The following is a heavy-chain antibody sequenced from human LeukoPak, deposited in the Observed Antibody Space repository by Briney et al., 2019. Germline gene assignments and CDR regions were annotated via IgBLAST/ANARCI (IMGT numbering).Heavy chain of an antibody. V-gene: IGHV3-23*01. D-gene: IGHD3-3*01. CDR1: GFTFSSYA. CDR2: ISGSGGST. CDR3: AKDPFGDY. Sequence: GGSLRLSCAASGFTFSSYAMSWVRQAPGKGLEWVSAISGSGGSTYYADSVKGRFTISRDNSKNTLYPEMNSLSAEGTAVYYCAKDPFGDYWGQGTLVTVSS. J-gene: IGHJ4*02.